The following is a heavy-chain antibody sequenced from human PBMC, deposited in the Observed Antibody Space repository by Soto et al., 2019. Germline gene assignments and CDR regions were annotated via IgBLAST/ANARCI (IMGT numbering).Heavy chain of an antibody. CDR2: IYSSGST. CDR3: ARGSTYRAANMPGGDYYYHHAMDV. J-gene: IGHJ6*02. Sequence: QVQLQESGPGLVKPSQTLSLTCTVSGGSIGSGDYYWSWIRQPPGKGLQWIGYIYSSGSTYSNPSLRSRVTISVDTSKNQFSLKLSSVSAADTAVYYCARGSTYRAANMPGGDYYYHHAMDVWGQGTTVTVSS. CDR1: GGSIGSGDYY. V-gene: IGHV4-30-4*01. D-gene: IGHD2-15*01.